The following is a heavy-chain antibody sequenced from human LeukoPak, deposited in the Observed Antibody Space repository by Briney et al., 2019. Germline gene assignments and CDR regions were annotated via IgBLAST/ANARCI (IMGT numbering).Heavy chain of an antibody. Sequence: GGSLRLSCAASGFPFSTYVMSWVRQAAGKGLEWVSAISGSGTTTYYADSVKGRFTISRDTSKSTLYLQMNSLRAEDTAVYYCAKGALLPAGHIRYFFDYWGQGTLVTVSS. V-gene: IGHV3-23*01. J-gene: IGHJ4*02. CDR3: AKGALLPAGHIRYFFDY. D-gene: IGHD2-21*01. CDR1: GFPFSTYV. CDR2: ISGSGTTT.